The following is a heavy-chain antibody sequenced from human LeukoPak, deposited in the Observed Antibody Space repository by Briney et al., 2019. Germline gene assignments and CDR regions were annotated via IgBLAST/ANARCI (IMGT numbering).Heavy chain of an antibody. Sequence: GGSLRLSCAASGFTFSGYPIHWVRQAPGKGLEWVAVISYDGSNKYYADSVKGRFTISRDNSKNTLYLQMNSLRAEDTAVYYCAREQYSSSWYGGYYYGMDVWGQGTTVTVSS. D-gene: IGHD6-13*01. CDR2: ISYDGSNK. V-gene: IGHV3-30-3*01. J-gene: IGHJ6*02. CDR3: AREQYSSSWYGGYYYGMDV. CDR1: GFTFSGYP.